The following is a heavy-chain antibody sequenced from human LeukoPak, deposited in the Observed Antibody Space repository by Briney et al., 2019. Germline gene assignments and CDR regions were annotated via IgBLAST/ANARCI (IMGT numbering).Heavy chain of an antibody. D-gene: IGHD4-17*01. J-gene: IGHJ4*02. CDR3: AREKSYGDSEGY. CDR1: GFTFSTYW. V-gene: IGHV3-7*05. Sequence: GGSLRLSCTASGFTFSTYWMSWIRQAPGKGLEWVANIIQDGSEKYYVDSVKGRFTISRDNAKNSLYLQMNSLRAEDTAVYYCAREKSYGDSEGYWGQGTLVTVSS. CDR2: IIQDGSEK.